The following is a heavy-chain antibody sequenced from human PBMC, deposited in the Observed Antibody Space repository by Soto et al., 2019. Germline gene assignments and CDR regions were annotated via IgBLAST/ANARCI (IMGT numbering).Heavy chain of an antibody. V-gene: IGHV1-18*01. CDR2: ISAYNGNT. D-gene: IGHD2-21*02. CDR3: ARTRRGEVGTPYYGMDV. CDR1: GYTFTSYG. Sequence: ASVKVSCKASGYTFTSYGISWVRQAPGQGLEWMGWISAYNGNTNYAQKLQGRVTMTTDKSTSTAYMELSSLRSEDTAVYYCARTRRGEVGTPYYGMDVWGPGTTVTVSS. J-gene: IGHJ6*02.